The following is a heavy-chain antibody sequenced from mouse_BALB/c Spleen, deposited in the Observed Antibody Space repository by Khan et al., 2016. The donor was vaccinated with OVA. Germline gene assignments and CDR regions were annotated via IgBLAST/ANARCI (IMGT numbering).Heavy chain of an antibody. CDR3: ARGGYSAFAY. V-gene: IGHV1-77*01. J-gene: IGHJ3*01. CDR2: IFPGSDTP. Sequence: QVQLKQSGPELVKPGASLKVSCKASGCTFTDYIIGWVKQSTRQGLEWIGDIFPGSDTPYYNEKFKDKATLTVDKSANTAYMQLSSLTSEDSAVYFCARGGYSAFAYWGLGTLVTVSA. CDR1: GCTFTDYI. D-gene: IGHD2-14*01.